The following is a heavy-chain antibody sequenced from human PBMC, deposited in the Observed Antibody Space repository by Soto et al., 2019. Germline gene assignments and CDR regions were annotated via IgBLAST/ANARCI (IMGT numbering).Heavy chain of an antibody. CDR3: ATDRKIGKFGGVIAHGYYGMDV. CDR1: GYTLTELS. J-gene: IGHJ6*02. V-gene: IGHV1-24*01. CDR2: FDPEDGET. D-gene: IGHD3-16*02. Sequence: ASVKVSCKVSGYTLTELSMHWVRQAPGKGLERMGGFDPEDGETIYAQKFQGRVTMTEDTSTDTAYMELSSLRSEDTAVYYCATDRKIGKFGGVIAHGYYGMDVWGQGTTVTVSS.